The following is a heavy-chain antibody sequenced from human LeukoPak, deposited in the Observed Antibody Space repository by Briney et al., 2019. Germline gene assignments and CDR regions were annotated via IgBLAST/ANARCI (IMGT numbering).Heavy chain of an antibody. D-gene: IGHD6-19*01. CDR2: ITGTADKT. CDR1: EFTFTNYV. V-gene: IGHV3-23*01. CDR3: ARRGGSRGWGAFDI. Sequence: GESLRLSCAASEFTFTNYVMNWVRQAPGKGLEWVSSITGTADKTYDADSVKGRFTISRDNSKNTLSLQMSSLRVEDTAIYYCARRGGSRGWGAFDIWGQGTIVTVSS. J-gene: IGHJ3*02.